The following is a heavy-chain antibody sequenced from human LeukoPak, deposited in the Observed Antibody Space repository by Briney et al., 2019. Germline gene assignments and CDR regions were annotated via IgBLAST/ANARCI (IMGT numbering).Heavy chain of an antibody. CDR3: ARMMGIVGATHSFYYMDV. D-gene: IGHD1-26*01. Sequence: ASVKVSCKASGYTFTSYDINWVRQATGQGLEWMGWMNPNSGNTDFAQKFQGRVTITTDESTSTAYMELSSLRSEDTAVYYCARMMGIVGATHSFYYMDVWGKGTTVTVSS. J-gene: IGHJ6*03. CDR1: GYTFTSYD. CDR2: MNPNSGNT. V-gene: IGHV1-8*03.